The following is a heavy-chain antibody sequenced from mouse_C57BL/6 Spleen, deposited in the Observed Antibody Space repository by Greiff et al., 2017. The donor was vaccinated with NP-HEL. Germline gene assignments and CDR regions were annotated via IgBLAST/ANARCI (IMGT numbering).Heavy chain of an antibody. CDR2: IWSDGST. J-gene: IGHJ3*01. CDR3: ARHGGVSTMASWFAY. V-gene: IGHV2-6-1*01. Sequence: VQLHESGPGLVAPSQSLSITCTVSGFSLTSYGVHWVRQPPGKGLEWLVVIWSDGSTTYNSALKSRLSISKDNSKSQVFLKMNSLQTDDTAMYYCARHGGVSTMASWFAYWGQGTLVTVSA. D-gene: IGHD2-1*01. CDR1: GFSLTSYG.